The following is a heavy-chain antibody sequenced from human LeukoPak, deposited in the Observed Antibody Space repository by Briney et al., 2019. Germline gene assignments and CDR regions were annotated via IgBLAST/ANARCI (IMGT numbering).Heavy chain of an antibody. J-gene: IGHJ4*02. D-gene: IGHD6-13*01. V-gene: IGHV3-7*01. CDR3: ARVDGSSSCPDY. CDR1: GFTFSSYW. CDR2: IEQDGSET. Sequence: GGSLRLSCAASGFTFSSYWMSWVRQAPGKGLEWVANIEQDGSETYYVDSVKGRFTISRDNAKNLLYLEMNSLRAEDTALYYCARVDGSSSCPDYWGQGTLVTVSS.